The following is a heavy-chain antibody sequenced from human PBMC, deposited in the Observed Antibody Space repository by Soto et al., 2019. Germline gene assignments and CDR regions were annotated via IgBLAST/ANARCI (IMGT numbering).Heavy chain of an antibody. CDR2: IYYSGST. V-gene: IGHV4-59*01. Sequence: TSETLSLTCSVSGGSISSYYWSWIRQPPGKGLEWIGYIYYSGSTNYNPSLKSRVTISVDTSKNQFSLKLSSVTAADTAVYYCARDRRAYADGYGMDVWGQGTMVTVSS. CDR3: ARDRRAYADGYGMDV. D-gene: IGHD4-17*01. CDR1: GGSISSYY. J-gene: IGHJ6*02.